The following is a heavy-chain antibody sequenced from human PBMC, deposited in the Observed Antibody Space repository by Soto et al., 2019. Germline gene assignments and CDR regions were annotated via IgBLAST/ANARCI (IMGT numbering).Heavy chain of an antibody. D-gene: IGHD6-13*01. Sequence: SEALSLTCTVSGGSISSSSYYWGWIRQPPGKGLEWIGSIYYSGSTYYNPSLKSRVTISVDTSKNQFSLNLSSVTAADTAVYYCASQTSRLAAAGTRWFDPWGQGTLVTVSS. CDR3: ASQTSRLAAAGTRWFDP. CDR2: IYYSGST. CDR1: GGSISSSSYY. V-gene: IGHV4-39*01. J-gene: IGHJ5*02.